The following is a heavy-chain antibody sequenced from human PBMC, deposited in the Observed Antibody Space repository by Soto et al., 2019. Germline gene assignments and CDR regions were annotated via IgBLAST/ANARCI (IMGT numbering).Heavy chain of an antibody. V-gene: IGHV4-30-2*01. J-gene: IGHJ4*02. D-gene: IGHD3-22*01. Sequence: QLQLQESGSGLVKPSQTLSLICAVSGGSISSGGYSWSWIRQPPGKGLEWIGYFYHSGSTYYNPSLKSRVSISVDRSKNQFSLKQSSVTAADTAVYYCARASDSSGYYSYAYWGQGILVTVSS. CDR2: FYHSGST. CDR3: ARASDSSGYYSYAY. CDR1: GGSISSGGYS.